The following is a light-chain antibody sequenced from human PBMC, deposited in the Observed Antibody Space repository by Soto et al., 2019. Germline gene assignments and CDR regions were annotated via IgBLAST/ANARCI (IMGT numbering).Light chain of an antibody. J-gene: IGLJ1*01. CDR2: EGS. V-gene: IGLV2-23*01. CDR1: SNDVGSYNL. CDR3: CSYAGSNYYV. Sequence: SVLTPPASVSGSPGQSITISCTGNSNDVGSYNLVSWYQHHPGKAPKLMIFEGSKRPSGVSNRFSGSKSGNTASLTISGLQAEDEADFYCCSYAGSNYYVFGTGTKVTVL.